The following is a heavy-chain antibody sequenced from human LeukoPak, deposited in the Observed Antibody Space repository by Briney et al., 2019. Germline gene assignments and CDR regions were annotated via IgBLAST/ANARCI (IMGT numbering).Heavy chain of an antibody. Sequence: GRSLRLSCAASGFTFSSYGMHWVRQAPGKGLEWVAVISYDGSNKYYADSVKGRFTISRDNSMNTLYLQMNSLRAEDTAVYYCARNLGADGYNLFDYWGQGTLVTVSS. CDR2: ISYDGSNK. V-gene: IGHV3-30*03. D-gene: IGHD5-24*01. CDR1: GFTFSSYG. CDR3: ARNLGADGYNLFDY. J-gene: IGHJ4*02.